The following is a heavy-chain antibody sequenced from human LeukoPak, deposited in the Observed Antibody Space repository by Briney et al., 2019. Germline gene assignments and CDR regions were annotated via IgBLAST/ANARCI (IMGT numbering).Heavy chain of an antibody. J-gene: IGHJ4*02. D-gene: IGHD2-15*01. CDR2: IRSKAYGGTT. CDR1: GFTFGDYA. V-gene: IGHV3-49*04. Sequence: GGSLRLSCTASGFTFGDYAMSWVRQAPGKGLEWVGFIRSKAYGGTTEYAASVKGRFTISRDDSKSIAYLQMNSLKTEDTAVYYCTRVVVEVAATDWGQGTLVTVSS. CDR3: TRVVVEVAATD.